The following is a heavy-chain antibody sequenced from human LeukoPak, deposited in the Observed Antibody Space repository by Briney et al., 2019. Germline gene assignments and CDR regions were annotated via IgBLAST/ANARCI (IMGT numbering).Heavy chain of an antibody. CDR3: AREVVPTTRGVDAFDI. CDR2: ISPGSTYI. Sequence: GGSLRLSCAASGFTFSSYSMNWVRQAPGEGLQWVSSISPGSTYIYYADSVKGRFTISRDNAKTPLYLQMNSLRAEDTAVYYCAREVVPTTRGVDAFDIWGQGTMVTVSS. CDR1: GFTFSSYS. V-gene: IGHV3-21*01. D-gene: IGHD2-2*01. J-gene: IGHJ3*02.